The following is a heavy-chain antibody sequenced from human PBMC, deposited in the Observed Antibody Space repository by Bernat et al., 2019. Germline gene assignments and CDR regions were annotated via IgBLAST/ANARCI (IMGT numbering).Heavy chain of an antibody. CDR1: GYTFISYG. V-gene: IGHV1-18*04. CDR2: ISPYNGNT. J-gene: IGHJ3*02. Sequence: QVQLVQSGAEVKKPGASVKVSCKASGYTFISYGISWVRQAPGQGPEWMGWISPYNGNTNYAQNLQGRVTLTTDTSTSTAYMELSSLRSDDTAVYYCVREGIAARQDTFDIWGQGTIVTVSS. D-gene: IGHD6-6*01. CDR3: VREGIAARQDTFDI.